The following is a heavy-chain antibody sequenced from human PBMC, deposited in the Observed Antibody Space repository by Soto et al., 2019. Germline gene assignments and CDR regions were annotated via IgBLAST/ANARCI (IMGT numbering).Heavy chain of an antibody. Sequence: QVQLVESGGGVVQPGRSLRLSCAASGFTFSTYAMHWVRQAPGKGLEWVAVISFDGSNKYYADSVKGRFTISRDNSRNTMYLQMNSLRAEDTAVYYCASLPDSSVLDAFDIWGQGTMVTVSS. CDR2: ISFDGSNK. CDR3: ASLPDSSVLDAFDI. D-gene: IGHD3-22*01. V-gene: IGHV3-30-3*01. J-gene: IGHJ3*02. CDR1: GFTFSTYA.